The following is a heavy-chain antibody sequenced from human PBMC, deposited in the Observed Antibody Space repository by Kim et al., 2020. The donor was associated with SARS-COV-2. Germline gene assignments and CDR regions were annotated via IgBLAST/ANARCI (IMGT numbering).Heavy chain of an antibody. V-gene: IGHV3-73*01. D-gene: IGHD3-16*02. CDR1: GFTFSGSA. J-gene: IGHJ6*02. CDR3: TGYRTYYYGMDV. CDR2: IRSKANSYAT. Sequence: GGSLRLSCAASGFTFSGSAMHWVRQASGKGLEWVGRIRSKANSYATAYAASVKGRFTISRDDSKNTAYLQMNSLKTEDTAVYYCTGYRTYYYGMDVWGQGTTVTVSS.